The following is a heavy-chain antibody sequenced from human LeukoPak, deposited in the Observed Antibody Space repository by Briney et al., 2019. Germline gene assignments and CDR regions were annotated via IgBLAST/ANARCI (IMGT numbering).Heavy chain of an antibody. V-gene: IGHV3-23*01. CDR2: ITGSGSNT. CDR1: GFSFSSFA. D-gene: IGHD5-12*01. CDR3: ARGPSGYHNT. Sequence: GGSLGLSCAASGFSFSSFAMSWVRQAPGKGLEWVSAITGSGSNTYYADSVKGRFTISRDNSKNTLYLQMNSLRAEDTAVYYCARGPSGYHNTGGQGTLVTVSS. J-gene: IGHJ4*02.